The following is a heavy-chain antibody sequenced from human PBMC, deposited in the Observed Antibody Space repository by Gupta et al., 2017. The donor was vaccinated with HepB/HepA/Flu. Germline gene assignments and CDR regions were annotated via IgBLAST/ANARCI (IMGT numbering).Heavy chain of an antibody. Sequence: QVQLVESGGGVVQPGRSLRLSCAASAFTFRTYGMHGVRQAPGKGLEWVAVISYDGSNEYYADSVKGRFTISRDNAKDTLFLQMNSLTREDTAIYYCAKDTRRTRAAVAGTLNYWGQGTLVTVSS. J-gene: IGHJ4*02. CDR3: AKDTRRTRAAVAGTLNY. CDR1: AFTFRTYG. V-gene: IGHV3-30*18. CDR2: ISYDGSNE. D-gene: IGHD6-19*01.